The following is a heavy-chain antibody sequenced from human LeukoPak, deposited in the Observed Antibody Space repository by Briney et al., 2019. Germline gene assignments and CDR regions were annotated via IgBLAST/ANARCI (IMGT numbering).Heavy chain of an antibody. Sequence: GGSLRLSCAASGFTFTSSALSWVRQAPGKGLEWVSAISSSGSSTYYADSVKGRFTISRDNSKNTLYLQMNSLRAEDTAVYYCAKDRGQLVPKYNWFDPWGRGTLVTVSS. V-gene: IGHV3-23*01. J-gene: IGHJ5*02. D-gene: IGHD6-6*01. CDR1: GFTFTSSA. CDR3: AKDRGQLVPKYNWFDP. CDR2: ISSSGSST.